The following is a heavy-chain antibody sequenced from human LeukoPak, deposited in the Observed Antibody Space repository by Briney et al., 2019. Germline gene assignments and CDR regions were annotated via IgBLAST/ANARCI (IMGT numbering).Heavy chain of an antibody. V-gene: IGHV1-69*01. CDR1: GGTFSSYA. D-gene: IGHD4-11*01. J-gene: IGHJ6*02. CDR2: IIPIFGTA. Sequence: ASVKVSCKASGGTFSSYAISWVRQAPGQGLEWMGGIIPIFGTANYAQKFQGRVAITADESTSTAYMELSSLRSEDTAVYYCATRVDYRLGYYYGMDVWGQGTTVTVSS. CDR3: ATRVDYRLGYYYGMDV.